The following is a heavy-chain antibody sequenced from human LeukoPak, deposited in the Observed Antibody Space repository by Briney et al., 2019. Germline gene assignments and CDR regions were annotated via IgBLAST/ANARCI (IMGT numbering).Heavy chain of an antibody. Sequence: PGGSLRLSCAISGFSLSGYWMHWVRQAPGEGLVWVSRINSDGSSRTYADSVKGRFTISRDDAKNTLYLQMNSLRAEDTAVYYCASGDGYSSSWYQMDVWGKGTTVTISS. J-gene: IGHJ6*04. CDR3: ASGDGYSSSWYQMDV. V-gene: IGHV3-74*03. CDR1: GFSLSGYW. CDR2: INSDGSSR. D-gene: IGHD6-13*01.